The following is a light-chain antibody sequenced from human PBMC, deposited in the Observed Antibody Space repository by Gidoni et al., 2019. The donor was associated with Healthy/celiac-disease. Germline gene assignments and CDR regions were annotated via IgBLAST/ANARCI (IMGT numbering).Light chain of an antibody. CDR2: GAS. CDR1: QSVSSN. Sequence: EIVMTQSPATLSVSPGERATLSCRASQSVSSNLAWYQQKPGQDPRLLIYGASTRATGIPARFIGSGSGTEFTLTISSLQSEDFAVYYCQQYNNWPWTFGQGTKVEIK. V-gene: IGKV3-15*01. J-gene: IGKJ1*01. CDR3: QQYNNWPWT.